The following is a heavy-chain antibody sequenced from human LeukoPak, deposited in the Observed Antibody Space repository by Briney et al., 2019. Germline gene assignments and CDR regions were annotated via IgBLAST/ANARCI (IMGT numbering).Heavy chain of an antibody. J-gene: IGHJ3*02. V-gene: IGHV3-7*01. Sequence: GGSLRLSCAASGFTFSSYWMSWFRQAPGKGLEWVANIKQDGSEKYYVDSVKGRFTISRDNAKNSLYLQMNSLRAEDTAVYYCARDKAIYDYVWGSYRYSYDAFDIWGQGTMVTVSS. CDR3: ARDKAIYDYVWGSYRYSYDAFDI. CDR2: IKQDGSEK. D-gene: IGHD3-16*02. CDR1: GFTFSSYW.